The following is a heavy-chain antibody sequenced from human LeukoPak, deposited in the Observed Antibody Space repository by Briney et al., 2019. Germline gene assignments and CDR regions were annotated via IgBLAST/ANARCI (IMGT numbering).Heavy chain of an antibody. CDR2: IFGNGGQS. Sequence: GGSLRLSCAASGFTFGTYSMNWVRQAPGKGLEWVSGIFGNGGQSFYADSVKGRFTISRDNSNNMLFLHMDSLRAEDTALYYCAKDRFRGYSYGYGPWGQGTLVTVSS. CDR3: AKDRFRGYSYGYGP. V-gene: IGHV3-23*01. D-gene: IGHD5-18*01. CDR1: GFTFGTYS. J-gene: IGHJ4*02.